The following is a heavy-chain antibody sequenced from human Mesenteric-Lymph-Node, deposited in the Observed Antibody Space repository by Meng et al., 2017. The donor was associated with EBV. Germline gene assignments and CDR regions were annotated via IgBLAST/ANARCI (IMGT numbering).Heavy chain of an antibody. CDR1: AGSIRCSNW. CDR3: ARVGQWLPIDY. V-gene: IGHV4-4*02. CDR2: IYHSGSI. Sequence: VELLEPGPGLGRPSGTLSLTSACCAGSIRCSNWWSVIRQPPGKGLGWIGQIYHSGSINYHPSLKSRVTISVDKSKNQFSLNLSSVTAADTAVYYCARVGQWLPIDYWGQGTLVTVSS. D-gene: IGHD6-19*01. J-gene: IGHJ4*02.